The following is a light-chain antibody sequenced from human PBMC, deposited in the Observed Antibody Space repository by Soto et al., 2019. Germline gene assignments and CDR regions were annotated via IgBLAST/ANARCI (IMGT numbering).Light chain of an antibody. V-gene: IGKV1-39*01. CDR2: AAS. CDR1: QSISSY. J-gene: IGKJ3*01. Sequence: DIQMTQSPSSLSASVGDRVTITCRASQSISSYLNWYQQKPGKAPKLLIYAASSLQSGVPSRFSGSGSGTDFTLTISSLQPEDFATYYCQHYGTFGPGTKVDLK. CDR3: QHYGT.